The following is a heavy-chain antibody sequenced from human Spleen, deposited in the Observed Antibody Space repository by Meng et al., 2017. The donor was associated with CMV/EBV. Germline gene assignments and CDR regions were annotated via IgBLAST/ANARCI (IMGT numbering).Heavy chain of an antibody. Sequence: ASVKVSCKVSGYTIDTYGISWVRQAPGQGLEWMGWISGYNGNIDYAKKFQGRVTMTTDTSTNTAYMKLNSLRSEDTAVYYCARAGDLLDDEYCTSSSCYRSDYWGQGALVTVSS. D-gene: IGHD2-2*01. CDR3: ARAGDLLDDEYCTSSSCYRSDY. J-gene: IGHJ4*02. V-gene: IGHV1-18*01. CDR1: GYTIDTYG. CDR2: ISGYNGNI.